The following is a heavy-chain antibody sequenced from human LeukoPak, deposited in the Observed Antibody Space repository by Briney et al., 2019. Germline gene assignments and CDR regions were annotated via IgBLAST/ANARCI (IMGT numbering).Heavy chain of an antibody. J-gene: IGHJ5*01. V-gene: IGHV3-49*04. CDR1: GFTVSSNY. CDR3: TRSQYYDYVWGSYPIPPSDS. CDR2: IRSKHYGATR. D-gene: IGHD3-16*02. Sequence: PGGSLRLSCAASGFTVSSNYMSWVRQAPGKGLEWVGFIRSKHYGATREYAASVKGRFIISRDDYKTIVYLQMNSLKSEDTAVYYCTRSQYYDYVWGSYPIPPSDSWGQGTLVTVSS.